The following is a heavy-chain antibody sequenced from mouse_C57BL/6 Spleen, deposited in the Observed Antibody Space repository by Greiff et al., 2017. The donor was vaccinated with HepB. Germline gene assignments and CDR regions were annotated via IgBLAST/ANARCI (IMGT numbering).Heavy chain of an antibody. D-gene: IGHD2-3*01. V-gene: IGHV5-17*01. CDR2: ISSGSSTI. J-gene: IGHJ3*01. Sequence: DVQLVESGGGLVKPGGSLKLSCAASGFTFSDYGMHWVRQAPEKGLEWVAYISSGSSTIYYADTVKGRFTISRDNAKNTLFLQMTSLRSEDTAMYYCAPLYDGYYVGFAYWGQGTLVTVSA. CDR3: APLYDGYYVGFAY. CDR1: GFTFSDYG.